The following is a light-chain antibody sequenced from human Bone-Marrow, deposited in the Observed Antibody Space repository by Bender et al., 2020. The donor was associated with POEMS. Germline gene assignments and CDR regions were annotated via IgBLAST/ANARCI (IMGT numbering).Light chain of an antibody. CDR1: SSNIGAHA. J-gene: IGLJ3*02. Sequence: QSVLTQPPSASGTPGQRVTISCSGGSSNIGAHAVNWYQHLPGTAPKLLIYSSHRRPSGVPDRFPGSRSGTSASLAISVLQSEDEADYYCAVWDDSLNGWVVGGGTKLTV. CDR3: AVWDDSLNGWV. CDR2: SSH. V-gene: IGLV1-44*01.